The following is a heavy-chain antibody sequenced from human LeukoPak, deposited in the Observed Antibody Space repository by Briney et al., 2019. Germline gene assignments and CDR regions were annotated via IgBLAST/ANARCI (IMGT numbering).Heavy chain of an antibody. CDR3: AREGGWYEFGY. CDR2: ISSSSSYI. D-gene: IGHD6-19*01. V-gene: IGHV3-21*01. Sequence: GGSLRLSCAASGFTFSSYSMNWVRQAPGKGLEWVSSISSSSSYIYYADSVKGRFTISGDNAKNSLYLQMNSLRAEDTAVYYCAREGGWYEFGYWGQGTLVTVSS. J-gene: IGHJ4*02. CDR1: GFTFSSYS.